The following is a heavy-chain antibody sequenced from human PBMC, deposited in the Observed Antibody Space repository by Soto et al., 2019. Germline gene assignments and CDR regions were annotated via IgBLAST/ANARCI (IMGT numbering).Heavy chain of an antibody. D-gene: IGHD3-22*01. Sequence: ESLCISCAVYSGTFSDYYWSWIRQPPGKGLEWIGEINHSGSTNYNPSLKSRVTISVDTSKNQFSLKLSSVTAADTAVYYCARGTNYWIVVVHAPEYYGMDVWGQGIKVTVSS. V-gene: IGHV4-34*01. CDR2: INHSGST. CDR3: ARGTNYWIVVVHAPEYYGMDV. CDR1: SGTFSDYY. J-gene: IGHJ6*02.